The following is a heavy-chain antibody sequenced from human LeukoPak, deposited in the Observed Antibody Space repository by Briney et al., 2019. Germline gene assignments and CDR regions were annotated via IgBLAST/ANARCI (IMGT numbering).Heavy chain of an antibody. CDR3: ARVYYDTSGQFYNWFDP. J-gene: IGHJ5*02. V-gene: IGHV5-51*01. CDR1: GYSFTTYW. Sequence: GESLKISCKGSGYSFTTYWIAWVRKMPGKGLEWLGIIYPGDSDTRYSPSFQGQVTISADKSISTAYLQWSSLKASDTAMYYCARVYYDTSGQFYNWFDPWGQGTLVTVSS. D-gene: IGHD3-22*01. CDR2: IYPGDSDT.